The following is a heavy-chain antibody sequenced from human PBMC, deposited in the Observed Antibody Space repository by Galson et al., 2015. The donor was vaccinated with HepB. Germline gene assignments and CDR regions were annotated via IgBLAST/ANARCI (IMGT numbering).Heavy chain of an antibody. CDR3: AKLYSRGVQISSYNWFDP. D-gene: IGHD3-10*01. Sequence: SLRLSCAASGFTFSSYAMSWVRQAPGKGLEWVAFIRYDGSNKYYADSVKGRFTISRDNSKNTLYLQMNSLRAEDTAVYYCAKLYSRGVQISSYNWFDPWGQGTLVTVSS. CDR2: IRYDGSNK. V-gene: IGHV3-30*02. CDR1: GFTFSSYA. J-gene: IGHJ5*02.